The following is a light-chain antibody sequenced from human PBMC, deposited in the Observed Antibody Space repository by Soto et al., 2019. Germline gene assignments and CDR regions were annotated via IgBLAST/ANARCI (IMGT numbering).Light chain of an antibody. CDR3: QQYNSYPWT. V-gene: IGKV1-5*01. CDR1: QSISSW. J-gene: IGKJ1*01. CDR2: DAS. Sequence: DIQMTQSPSNLSASVGDRVTITCRASQSISSWLAWYQQKPGKAPKLLIYDASSLESGVPSRFSGSGSGTEFALTISSLQPDDFATYYCQQYNSYPWTFCQGTKVEIK.